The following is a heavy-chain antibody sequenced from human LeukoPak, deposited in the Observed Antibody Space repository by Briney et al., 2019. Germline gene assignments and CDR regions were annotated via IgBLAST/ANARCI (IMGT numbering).Heavy chain of an antibody. J-gene: IGHJ3*02. V-gene: IGHV3-23*01. Sequence: GALRLSCAASGFTFSRNGMTWVRQAPGKGLEWVSAISGSGGSTYYADSVKGRFTISRHNAKNSLYLQMNSLRAEDTAVYYCARGRQNSGSYSDAFDIWGQGTMVTVSS. CDR1: GFTFSRNG. CDR2: ISGSGGST. D-gene: IGHD1-26*01. CDR3: ARGRQNSGSYSDAFDI.